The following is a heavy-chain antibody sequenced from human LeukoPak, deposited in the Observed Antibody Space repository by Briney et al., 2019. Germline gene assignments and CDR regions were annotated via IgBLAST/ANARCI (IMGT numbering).Heavy chain of an antibody. J-gene: IGHJ4*02. D-gene: IGHD1-26*01. Sequence: TGGSLRLSCAASGFTVSSNYMSWVRQAPGKGLEWVSVIYSGGSTYYADSVKGRFTISRDNSKNTLYLQMSSLRSEDTAVYYCATDKVGANDDLFDYWGQGTLVTVSS. V-gene: IGHV3-53*05. CDR1: GFTVSSNY. CDR3: ATDKVGANDDLFDY. CDR2: IYSGGST.